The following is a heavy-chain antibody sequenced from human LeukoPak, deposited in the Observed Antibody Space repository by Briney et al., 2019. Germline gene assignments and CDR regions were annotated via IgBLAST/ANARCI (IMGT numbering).Heavy chain of an antibody. CDR2: ISAYNGNT. CDR3: AREGTTVTTKSDYYYYYYMDV. Sequence: ASVKDSCKASGYTFTSYGISWVREAPGQGLEWMGWISAYNGNTNYAQKLQGRVTMTTDTSTSTAYMELRSLRSDDTAVYYCAREGTTVTTKSDYYYYYYMDVWGKGTTVTISS. J-gene: IGHJ6*03. V-gene: IGHV1-18*01. CDR1: GYTFTSYG. D-gene: IGHD4-17*01.